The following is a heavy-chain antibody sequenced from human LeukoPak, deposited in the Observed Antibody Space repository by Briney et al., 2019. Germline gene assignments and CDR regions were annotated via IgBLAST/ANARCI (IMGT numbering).Heavy chain of an antibody. CDR1: GFTVSSNY. J-gene: IGHJ4*02. CDR2: IYSGGST. Sequence: GGSLRLSCAVSGFTVSSNYMTWVRQAPGKGLEWVSVIYSGGSTYYADSVKGRFTISRDNSKNTVSLQMNSLRAEDTAVYYCARAHSSAYTPFDYWGQGTLVTVSS. D-gene: IGHD3-22*01. V-gene: IGHV3-53*01. CDR3: ARAHSSAYTPFDY.